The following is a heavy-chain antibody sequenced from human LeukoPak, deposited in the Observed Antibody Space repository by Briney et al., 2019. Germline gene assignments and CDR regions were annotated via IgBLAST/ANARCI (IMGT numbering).Heavy chain of an antibody. CDR2: INPNSGGT. V-gene: IGHV1-2*02. D-gene: IGHD6-19*01. CDR3: ARVSAVAGSGAFDI. Sequence: GASVKVSCKASGYTFTGYYMHWARQAPGQGLEWMGWINPNSGGTNYAQRFQGRVTMTRDTSISTAYMELSRLRSDDTAVYYCARVSAVAGSGAFDIWGQGTMVTVSS. CDR1: GYTFTGYY. J-gene: IGHJ3*02.